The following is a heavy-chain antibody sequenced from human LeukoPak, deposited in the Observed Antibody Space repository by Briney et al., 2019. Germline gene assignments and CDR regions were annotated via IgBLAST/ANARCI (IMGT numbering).Heavy chain of an antibody. D-gene: IGHD2-2*01. CDR1: GYTFTSYG. J-gene: IGHJ4*02. CDR2: ISAYNGNT. CDR3: ARDRCSSISCYWGGEYYFDY. V-gene: IGHV1-18*01. Sequence: ASVKVSCKASGYTFTSYGISWVRQAPGQGLEWMGWISAYNGNTNYAQKLQGRVTMTTDTSTSTAYMELRSLRSDDTAVYYCARDRCSSISCYWGGEYYFDYWGQGTLVTVSS.